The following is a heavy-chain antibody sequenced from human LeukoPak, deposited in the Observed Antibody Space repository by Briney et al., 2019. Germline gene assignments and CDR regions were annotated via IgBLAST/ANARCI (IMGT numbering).Heavy chain of an antibody. CDR1: GFTFSSYS. V-gene: IGHV3-48*01. CDR3: AREPPGGGILDY. Sequence: SGGSLRLSCAVSGFTFSSYSMNWVRQAPGKGLEWVSYISTSTNTIYYADSVKGRFTISRDNTKNTLYLQMNSTRAEDTAVYYCAREPPGGGILDYWGQGTLVTVSS. D-gene: IGHD2-15*01. CDR2: ISTSTNTI. J-gene: IGHJ4*02.